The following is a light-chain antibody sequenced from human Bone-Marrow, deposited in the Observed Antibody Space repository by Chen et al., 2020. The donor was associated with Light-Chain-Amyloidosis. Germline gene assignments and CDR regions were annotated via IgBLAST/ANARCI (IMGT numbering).Light chain of an antibody. CDR2: NNR. CDR3: AACDDSLNGFYV. V-gene: IGLV1-44*01. CDR1: TSNIGDNT. Sequence: QSVLTQPPSASGTPGQMVTISCSGSTSNIGDNTVNWYQHLPGTAPKCVIFNNRQRSSGFPDRFSGSKSGTSASLVLSGLQSEDEGDYYCAACDDSLNGFYVFGTGTTVTVL. J-gene: IGLJ1*01.